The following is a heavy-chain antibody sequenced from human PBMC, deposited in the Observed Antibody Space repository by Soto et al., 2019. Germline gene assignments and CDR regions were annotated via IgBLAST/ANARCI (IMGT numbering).Heavy chain of an antibody. CDR1: GYTFTSYA. Sequence: GASVKVSCKASGYTFTSYAMNWVRQAPGQGLEWMGWINTNTGNPTYAQGFTGRFVFSLDTSVSTAYLQICSLKAEDTAVYYCARGGGTTARPPVYYYYGMDVCGQGTTVTVSS. CDR2: INTNTGNP. V-gene: IGHV7-4-1*01. J-gene: IGHJ6*02. CDR3: ARGGGTTARPPVYYYYGMDV. D-gene: IGHD1-1*01.